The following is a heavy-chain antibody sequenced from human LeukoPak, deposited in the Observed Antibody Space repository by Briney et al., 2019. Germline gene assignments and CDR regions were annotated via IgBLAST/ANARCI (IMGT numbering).Heavy chain of an antibody. V-gene: IGHV3-23*01. J-gene: IGHJ5*02. CDR1: GFTFSSCA. CDR3: AKHPYEGYCSGGSCWNNWFDP. CDR2: ISGSGGST. D-gene: IGHD2-15*01. Sequence: GGSLRLSCAASGFTFSSCAMSWVRQAPGKGLEWVSAISGSGGSTYYADSVKGRFTISRDNSKNTLYLQMNSLRAEDTAIYYCAKHPYEGYCSGGSCWNNWFDPWGQGTLVTVSS.